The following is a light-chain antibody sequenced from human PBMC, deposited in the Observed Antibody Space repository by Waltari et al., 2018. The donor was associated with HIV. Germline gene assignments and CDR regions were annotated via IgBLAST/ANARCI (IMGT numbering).Light chain of an antibody. CDR2: KDS. Sequence: SYELTQPPSVSVSPGQTARITCSGDALPKQYAYWYQQKAGQAPVLVIYKDSGRPSGIPVRFSGSSSGTTVTLTISGGQAEDEADYYCESADSSLWVFGGGTKLTVL. CDR1: ALPKQY. V-gene: IGLV3-25*03. J-gene: IGLJ3*02. CDR3: ESADSSLWV.